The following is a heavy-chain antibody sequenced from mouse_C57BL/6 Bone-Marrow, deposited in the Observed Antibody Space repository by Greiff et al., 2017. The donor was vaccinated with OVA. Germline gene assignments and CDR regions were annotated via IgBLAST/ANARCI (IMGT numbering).Heavy chain of an antibody. CDR1: GYTFTRYG. CDR3: ARSGYYGSSGAMDY. Sequence: VKLMESGAELARPGASVKLSCKASGYTFTRYGISWVKQSTGQGLEWIGEISPRSGNTYYNEKFKGKATLTADKSSSTAYMELRSLISEDAAVYFCARSGYYGSSGAMDYWGQGTSVTVSS. V-gene: IGHV1-81*01. D-gene: IGHD1-1*01. J-gene: IGHJ4*01. CDR2: ISPRSGNT.